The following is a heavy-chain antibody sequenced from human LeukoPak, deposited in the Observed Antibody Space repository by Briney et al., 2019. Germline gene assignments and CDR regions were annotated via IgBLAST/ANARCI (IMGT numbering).Heavy chain of an antibody. CDR1: GFTFSSYA. Sequence: PGGSLRLSCAASGFTFSSYAMHWVRQAPGKGLEWVAVISYDGSNKYYADSVKGRFTISRDNSKNTLYLQMNSLRAEDTAVYYCARIGADVGAFDIWGQGTMVTVSS. CDR2: ISYDGSNK. CDR3: ARIGADVGAFDI. D-gene: IGHD3-16*01. V-gene: IGHV3-30-3*01. J-gene: IGHJ3*02.